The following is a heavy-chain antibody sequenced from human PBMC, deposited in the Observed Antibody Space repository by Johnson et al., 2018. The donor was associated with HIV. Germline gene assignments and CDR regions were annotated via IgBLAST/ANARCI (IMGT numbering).Heavy chain of an antibody. V-gene: IGHV3-33*08. CDR2: IWYDGNNK. D-gene: IGHD6-13*01. CDR3: ARASSSWYQGRAFDI. Sequence: QVQLVESGGVVVRPGGSLRLSCTASGFTFDDYGMSWVRQAPGKGLEWVAVIWYDGNNKYYADSVKGRFTISRDNSKNTLYLQMNTLRAEDTAVYYCARASSSWYQGRAFDIWGQGTMVTVSS. CDR1: GFTFDDYG. J-gene: IGHJ3*02.